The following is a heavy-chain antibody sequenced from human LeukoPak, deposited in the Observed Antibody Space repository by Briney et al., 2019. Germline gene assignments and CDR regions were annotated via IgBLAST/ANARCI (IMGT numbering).Heavy chain of an antibody. D-gene: IGHD2-2*01. Sequence: GGSLRLSPAASGFTFRSYAMHWVRQAPRKGLEWGAVISYVGSNKYYADSVKGRFTISRDNSKNTLYLQMNSLRAEDTAVYYCARDPERVVAPYYYYGMDVWGQGTTVTVSS. CDR2: ISYVGSNK. V-gene: IGHV3-30-3*01. J-gene: IGHJ6*02. CDR3: ARDPERVVAPYYYYGMDV. CDR1: GFTFRSYA.